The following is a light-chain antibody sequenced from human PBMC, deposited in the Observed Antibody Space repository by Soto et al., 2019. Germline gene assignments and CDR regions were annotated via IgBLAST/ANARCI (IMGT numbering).Light chain of an antibody. Sequence: DIQMTQSPSTLSASVGERVTINCRASQTISSWLAWYQQKPGKAPKLLIYKASTLKSGVPSRFSGSGSGTEFTLTISSLQPDDFATYYCQHHNSYSEAFGQGTKVDIK. CDR3: QHHNSYSEA. CDR1: QTISSW. J-gene: IGKJ1*01. CDR2: KAS. V-gene: IGKV1-5*03.